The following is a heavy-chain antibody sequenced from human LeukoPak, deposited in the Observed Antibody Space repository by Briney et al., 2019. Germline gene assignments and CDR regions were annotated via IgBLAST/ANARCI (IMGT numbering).Heavy chain of an antibody. CDR2: IYSSGST. D-gene: IGHD3-10*01. CDR1: GDSISSSGYD. Sequence: PSETLSLTCTVSGDSISSSGYDWTWIRQPPGKGLEWIGYIYSSGSTNYTPSLKSPFTISVDTYKDQFSLKLSSVTAAATALYCCAGATDYYYYSWGQGPLVTVSS. J-gene: IGHJ4*02. CDR3: AGATDYYYYS. V-gene: IGHV4-61*08.